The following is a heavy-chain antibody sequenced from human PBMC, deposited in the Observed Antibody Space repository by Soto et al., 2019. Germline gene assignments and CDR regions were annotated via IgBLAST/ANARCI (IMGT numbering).Heavy chain of an antibody. Sequence: SVKVSCKASGYTFTGYYMHLVRQAPGQGLEWMGWINPNSGGKNYAQKFQGRVTMTRDTSIRTAYMDLRRLRSDDTAVYYCARVISTAMVYYFDYWGQGTLVTVSS. CDR2: INPNSGGK. CDR3: ARVISTAMVYYFDY. D-gene: IGHD5-18*01. J-gene: IGHJ4*02. V-gene: IGHV1-2*02. CDR1: GYTFTGYY.